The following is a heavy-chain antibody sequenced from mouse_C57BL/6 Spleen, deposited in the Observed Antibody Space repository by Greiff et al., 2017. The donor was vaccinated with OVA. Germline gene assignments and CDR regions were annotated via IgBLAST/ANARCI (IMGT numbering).Heavy chain of an antibody. CDR3: TTITTVPRTDLDY. CDR2: IDPENGDT. D-gene: IGHD1-1*01. V-gene: IGHV14-4*01. Sequence: EVKLQQSGAELVRPGASVKLSCTASGFNIKDDYMHWVKQRPEQGLEWIGWIDPENGDTEYASKFQGKATITADTSSNTAYLQLSSLTSEDTAVYYCTTITTVPRTDLDYWGQGTTLTVSS. CDR1: GFNIKDDY. J-gene: IGHJ2*01.